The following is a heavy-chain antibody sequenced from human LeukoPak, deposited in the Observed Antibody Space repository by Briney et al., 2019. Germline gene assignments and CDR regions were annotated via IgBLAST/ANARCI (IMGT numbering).Heavy chain of an antibody. CDR2: ISSSGSTV. D-gene: IGHD6-19*01. Sequence: PGGSLRLSCAAYGFTFRNYEMNWVRQAPEKGLEWVSYISSSGSTVYYADSVKGRFTISRDKAKNSLYLQMNSLRAEDTALYYCARGPSVGSGWSPDLWGQGTLVTVSS. V-gene: IGHV3-48*03. J-gene: IGHJ5*02. CDR3: ARGPSVGSGWSPDL. CDR1: GFTFRNYE.